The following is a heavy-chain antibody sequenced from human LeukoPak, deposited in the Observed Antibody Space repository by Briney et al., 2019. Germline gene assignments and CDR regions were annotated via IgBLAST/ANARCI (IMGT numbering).Heavy chain of an antibody. CDR1: GFTFSSYW. J-gene: IGHJ4*02. CDR2: IKQDGSEK. V-gene: IGHV3-7*01. CDR3: ARAQYYYGSGSIGY. Sequence: GGSLRLSCAASGFTFSSYWMSWVRQAPGKGLEWVANIKQDGSEKYYVDSVKGRFTISRDNAKNSLYLQMNSLRAEDTAVYYCARAQYYYGSGSIGYWGQGTLVTVSS. D-gene: IGHD3-10*01.